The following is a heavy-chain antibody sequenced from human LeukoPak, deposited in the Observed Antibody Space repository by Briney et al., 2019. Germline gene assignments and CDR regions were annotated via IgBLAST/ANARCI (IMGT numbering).Heavy chain of an antibody. Sequence: SETLSLTCTVSGASISSYYWSWIRQPPGKGLEWLGYIYHGGSTNYNPSLKSRVTMSVDTSENQFSLKLSSVTAADTAVYYCARVGYCSHGSCLRLDWYFDLWAVAPWSLSPQ. D-gene: IGHD2-15*01. CDR1: GASISSYY. CDR2: IYHGGST. CDR3: ARVGYCSHGSCLRLDWYFDL. V-gene: IGHV4-59*01. J-gene: IGHJ2*01.